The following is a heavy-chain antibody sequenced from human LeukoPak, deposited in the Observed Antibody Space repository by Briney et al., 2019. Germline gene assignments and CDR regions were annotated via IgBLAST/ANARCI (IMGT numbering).Heavy chain of an antibody. CDR1: GFTFSSFA. J-gene: IGHJ4*02. CDR3: ARAWDTVTVPGPFDY. V-gene: IGHV3-30*01. Sequence: GRSLRLSCAAPGFTFSSFAMHWVRQAPGKGLEWVAVISYDGSHKDYADSVKGRFTTSRDNSKNTLYLQMNSLRAEDTAVYYCARAWDTVTVPGPFDYWGQGTLVTVSS. D-gene: IGHD5-18*01. CDR2: ISYDGSHK.